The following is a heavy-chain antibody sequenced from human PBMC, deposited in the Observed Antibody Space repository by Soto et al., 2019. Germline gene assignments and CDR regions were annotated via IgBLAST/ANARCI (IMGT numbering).Heavy chain of an antibody. V-gene: IGHV3-33*01. CDR1: EFTFSNFG. Sequence: ESGGGVVQPGRSLRLSCAASEFTFSNFGMHWVRQAPGKGLEWVAVIYYDGSNEYYADSVKGRFTISRDNSKNTLYLQMNSLRAEDPAVYYCARVDVVVAADAFDIWGQGTMVTVSS. CDR3: ARVDVVVAADAFDI. J-gene: IGHJ3*02. D-gene: IGHD2-15*01. CDR2: IYYDGSNE.